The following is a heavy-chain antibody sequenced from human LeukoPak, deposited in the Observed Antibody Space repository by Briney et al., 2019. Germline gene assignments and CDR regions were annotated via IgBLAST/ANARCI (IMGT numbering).Heavy chain of an antibody. CDR1: GFTFSSYS. CDR2: ISSSSSSYI. V-gene: IGHV3-21*01. J-gene: IGHJ5*02. D-gene: IGHD6-13*01. CDR3: ARDQLDSSSWYFDWFDP. Sequence: GGSLRLSCAASGFTFSSYSMNWVRQAPGKGLEWVSSISSSSSSYIYYADSVKGRFTIPRDNAKNSLYLQMNSLRAEDTAVYYCARDQLDSSSWYFDWFDPWGQGTLVTVSS.